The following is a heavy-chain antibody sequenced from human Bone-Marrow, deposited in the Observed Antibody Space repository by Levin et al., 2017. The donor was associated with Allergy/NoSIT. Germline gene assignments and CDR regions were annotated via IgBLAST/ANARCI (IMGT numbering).Heavy chain of an antibody. Sequence: KVSCAASGFTFSGSAMHWVRQASGKGLEWVGRIRSKANSYATAYAASVKGRFTISRDDSKNTAYLQMNSLKTEDTAVYYCTSIGGVADIDYWGQGTLVTVSS. V-gene: IGHV3-73*01. D-gene: IGHD6-19*01. CDR2: IRSKANSYAT. CDR1: GFTFSGSA. J-gene: IGHJ4*02. CDR3: TSIGGVADIDY.